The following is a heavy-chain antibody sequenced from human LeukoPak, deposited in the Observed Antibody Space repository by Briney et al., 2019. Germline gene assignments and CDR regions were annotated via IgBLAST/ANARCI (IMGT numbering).Heavy chain of an antibody. J-gene: IGHJ4*02. D-gene: IGHD2-2*01. V-gene: IGHV3-53*01. CDR2: IYGGGTT. CDR3: ARDSGPVDQMLSFDV. CDR1: GFTDNTYY. Sequence: GGSLRLFCAASGFTDNTYYMSWVRQAPGKGLEWVSVIYGGGTTYYADSVKGRFTISRDDSKNTLYLQMNSLRAEDTAVYYCARDSGPVDQMLSFDVWGQGTLVTVSS.